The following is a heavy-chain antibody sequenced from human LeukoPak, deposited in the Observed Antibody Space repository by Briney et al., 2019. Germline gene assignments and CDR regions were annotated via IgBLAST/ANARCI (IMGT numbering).Heavy chain of an antibody. CDR1: GGSISSNNYY. CDR3: ARGRKFTMIVVVAFDI. Sequence: PSETLSLTCTVSGGSISSNNYYWSWIRQPPGKGLEWIGEINHSGSTNYNPSLKSRVTISVDTSKNQFSLKLSSVTAADTAVYYCARGRKFTMIVVVAFDIWGQGTMVTVSS. CDR2: INHSGST. D-gene: IGHD3-22*01. V-gene: IGHV4-39*07. J-gene: IGHJ3*02.